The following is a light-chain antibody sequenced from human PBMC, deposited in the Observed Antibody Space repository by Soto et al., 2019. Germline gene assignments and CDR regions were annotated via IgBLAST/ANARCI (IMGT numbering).Light chain of an antibody. J-gene: IGLJ1*01. CDR3: SSFTAGTTYV. Sequence: QSALTQPASVSGSPGQSITISCTGTSSDVGAYDYVSWYQQHPGEVPKLMIFDVSDRPSGVSNRFSGSKSGNTASLTISGRQAEDEADYYCSSFTAGTTYVFGTGTQLTVL. CDR2: DVS. V-gene: IGLV2-14*03. CDR1: SSDVGAYDY.